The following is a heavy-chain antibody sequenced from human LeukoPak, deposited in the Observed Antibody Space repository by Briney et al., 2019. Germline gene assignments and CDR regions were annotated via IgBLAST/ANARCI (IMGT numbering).Heavy chain of an antibody. Sequence: SETLSLTCAVYGGSFSGHYWSWIRQPPGKGLEWIGEINHSGSTNYNPSLKSRVTISVDTSKNQFSLKLSSVTAADTAVYYCARGRSSSWYYYYYYYGMDVWGQGTTVTVSS. CDR2: INHSGST. CDR3: ARGRSSSWYYYYYYYGMDV. D-gene: IGHD6-13*01. J-gene: IGHJ6*02. V-gene: IGHV4-34*01. CDR1: GGSFSGHY.